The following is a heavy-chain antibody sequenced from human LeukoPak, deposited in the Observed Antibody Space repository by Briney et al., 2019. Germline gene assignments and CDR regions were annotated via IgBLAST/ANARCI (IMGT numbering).Heavy chain of an antibody. CDR2: IGTAGDT. Sequence: GGSLRLSCAASGFTFSSYDMHWVRQATGKGLEWVSAIGTAGDTYYPGSVKGRFTISRENAKNSLYLQMNSLRAEDTAVYYCAKPPFEYDYSAHDEYFQHWGQGTLVTVSS. CDR1: GFTFSSYD. CDR3: AKPPFEYDYSAHDEYFQH. D-gene: IGHD4-11*01. V-gene: IGHV3-13*01. J-gene: IGHJ1*01.